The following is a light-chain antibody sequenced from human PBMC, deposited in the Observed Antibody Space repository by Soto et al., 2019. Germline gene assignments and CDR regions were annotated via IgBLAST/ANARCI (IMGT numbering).Light chain of an antibody. CDR3: LLSYSDARI. CDR2: DAF. V-gene: IGLV7-46*01. CDR1: TGTVTSGHY. Sequence: QAVVTQGPSLTVPPGGAVTLTCGSSTGTVTSGHYPYWFHQKPGQAPKTLIYDAFYRHSWTPARFSGSLLGGKAALTLSGAQPEDEADYYCLLSYSDARIFGGGTKVTVL. J-gene: IGLJ2*01.